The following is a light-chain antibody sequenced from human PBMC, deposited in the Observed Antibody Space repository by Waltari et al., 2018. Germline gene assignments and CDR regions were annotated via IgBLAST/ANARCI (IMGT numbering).Light chain of an antibody. V-gene: IGKV4-1*01. Sequence: DIVMTQSPDSLAGSLGDRATINCRSSQSVLYSFDNKNHVAWYQQKPGQPPKVLIYWASTRESGVPDRFSGSGSETDFSLTISSLQAEDVAVYYCQQYYDIPFTFGPGTKVEIK. J-gene: IGKJ3*01. CDR1: QSVLYSFDNKNH. CDR3: QQYYDIPFT. CDR2: WAS.